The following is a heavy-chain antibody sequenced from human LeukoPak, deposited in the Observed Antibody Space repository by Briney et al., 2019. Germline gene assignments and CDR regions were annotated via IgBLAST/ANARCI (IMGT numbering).Heavy chain of an antibody. V-gene: IGHV4-39*01. CDR1: GGTISSSSYY. CDR2: IYYSGST. J-gene: IGHJ6*04. CDR3: ARITIFGVVNGDV. Sequence: SETLSLTCTVSGGTISSSSYYWGWIRQPPGKGLEWIGSIYYSGSTYYNPSLKSRVTISVDTSKNQFSLKLSSVTAADTAVYYCARITIFGVVNGDVWGKGTTVTVSS. D-gene: IGHD3-3*01.